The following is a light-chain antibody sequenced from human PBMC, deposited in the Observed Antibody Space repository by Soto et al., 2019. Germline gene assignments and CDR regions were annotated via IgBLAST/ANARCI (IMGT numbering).Light chain of an antibody. CDR1: QSVGSY. J-gene: IGKJ4*02. CDR2: DAS. Sequence: EIVLTQSPATLSLSPGDRATLSCRASQSVGSYLGWYQQRPGQAPRLLIYDASNRATGIPARFSGSGAGTDLTLTISGLEPEDYAVYCCQQRSDWASTFGGGTKVEIK. CDR3: QQRSDWAST. V-gene: IGKV3-11*01.